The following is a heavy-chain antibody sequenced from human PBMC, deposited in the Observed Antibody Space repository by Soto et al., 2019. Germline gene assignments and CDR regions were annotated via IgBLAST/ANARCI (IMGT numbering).Heavy chain of an antibody. Sequence: EVQLVESGGGLVQPGGSLKLSCAASGFTFSGSAMHWVRQASGKGLEWVGRIRSKANSYATAYAASVKGRFTISRADSKSTAYLQMNSLKTEDTAVYYCTREAPALYWGQGTLVTFSS. V-gene: IGHV3-73*01. CDR2: IRSKANSYAT. CDR1: GFTFSGSA. CDR3: TREAPALY. J-gene: IGHJ4*02. D-gene: IGHD2-2*01.